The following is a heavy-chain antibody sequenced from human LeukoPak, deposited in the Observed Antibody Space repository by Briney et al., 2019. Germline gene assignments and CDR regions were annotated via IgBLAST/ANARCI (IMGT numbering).Heavy chain of an antibody. D-gene: IGHD6-13*01. Sequence: GGSLRLSCAASGFTFSSYSMNWVRQAPGKGLEWVSSISSSSSYKYYADSVKGRFTISRDNAKNSLYLQMNSLRAEDTAVYYCARDRLNAGTPAGYWGQGTLVTVSS. CDR3: ARDRLNAGTPAGY. V-gene: IGHV3-21*01. J-gene: IGHJ4*02. CDR1: GFTFSSYS. CDR2: ISSSSSYK.